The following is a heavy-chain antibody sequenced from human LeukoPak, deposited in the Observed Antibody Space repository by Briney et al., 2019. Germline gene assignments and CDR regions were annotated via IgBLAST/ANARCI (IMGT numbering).Heavy chain of an antibody. V-gene: IGHV1-69*06. CDR3: ARGYCSSTSCYATQYYFDY. Sequence: SVKVSCKASGGTFSSYAISWVRQAPGQGLEWMGGIIPIFGTANYAQKFQGRATITADKSTSTAYMELSSLRSEDTAVYYCARGYCSSTSCYATQYYFDYWGQGTLVTVSS. CDR1: GGTFSSYA. J-gene: IGHJ4*02. D-gene: IGHD2-2*01. CDR2: IIPIFGTA.